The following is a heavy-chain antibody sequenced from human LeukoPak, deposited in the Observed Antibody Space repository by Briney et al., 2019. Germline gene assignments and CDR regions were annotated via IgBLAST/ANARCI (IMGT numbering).Heavy chain of an antibody. V-gene: IGHV3-23*01. CDR3: AKVGYYDSSGFDLFDY. Sequence: GGSLRLSCSVSGFTFSSYAMSWVRQAPGKGLEWVSAISGSGGSTYYADSVKGRFTISRDNSKNTLYLQMNSLRAEDTAVYYCAKVGYYDSSGFDLFDYWGQGTLVTVSS. D-gene: IGHD3-22*01. J-gene: IGHJ4*02. CDR2: ISGSGGST. CDR1: GFTFSSYA.